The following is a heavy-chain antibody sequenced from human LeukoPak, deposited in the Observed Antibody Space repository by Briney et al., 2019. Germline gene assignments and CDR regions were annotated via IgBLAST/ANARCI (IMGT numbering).Heavy chain of an antibody. CDR2: VYHTGST. CDR1: GYSISNGFY. Sequence: SETLSLTCTVSGYSISNGFYWAWIRQPPGKGLEWIGSVYHTGSTYSNPSLKSRVTISVDTSKNQFSLKLSSVTAADTAVYYCASTPSLPGGGWSHFDYWGQGTLVTVSS. V-gene: IGHV4-38-2*02. D-gene: IGHD6-19*01. CDR3: ASTPSLPGGGWSHFDY. J-gene: IGHJ4*02.